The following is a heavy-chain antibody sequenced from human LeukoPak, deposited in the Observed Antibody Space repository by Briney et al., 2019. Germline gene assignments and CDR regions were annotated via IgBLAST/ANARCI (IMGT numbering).Heavy chain of an antibody. D-gene: IGHD1-1*01. Sequence: GGSLRLSCVVSGLTFSSYAMSWVRQAPGKGLDWVSAISASGGSTYYADSVKGRFTISRDNSQNTVYLQLNSLRGEDTAIYYCAPNWNLDYWGQGSLVTVSS. V-gene: IGHV3-23*01. CDR3: APNWNLDY. CDR2: ISASGGST. J-gene: IGHJ4*02. CDR1: GLTFSSYA.